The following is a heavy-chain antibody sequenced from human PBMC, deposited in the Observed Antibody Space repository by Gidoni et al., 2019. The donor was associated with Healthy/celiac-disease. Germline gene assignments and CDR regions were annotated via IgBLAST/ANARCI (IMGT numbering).Heavy chain of an antibody. D-gene: IGHD5-12*01. CDR1: GGSFSGYY. J-gene: IGHJ4*02. Sequence: QVQLQQWGAGLLKPSETLSLTCAVHGGSFSGYYWSWIRQPPGKGLEWIGEINHSGSTNYNPSLKSRVTISVDTSKNQFSLKLSSVTAADTAVYYCASPGVATNGGFDYWGQGTLVTVSS. CDR2: INHSGST. CDR3: ASPGVATNGGFDY. V-gene: IGHV4-34*01.